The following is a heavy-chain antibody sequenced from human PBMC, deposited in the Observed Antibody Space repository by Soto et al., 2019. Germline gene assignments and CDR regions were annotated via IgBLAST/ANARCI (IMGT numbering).Heavy chain of an antibody. CDR3: ARTTRSGSFNFDY. Sequence: ASVKVSCKASGGTLSSYAISWVRQAPGQGLEWMGGIIPIFGTANYAQKFQGRVKITADESTSTAYMELSSLRSEDTAVYYCARTTRSGSFNFDYWGQGTLVTVSS. CDR1: GGTLSSYA. CDR2: IIPIFGTA. J-gene: IGHJ4*02. V-gene: IGHV1-69*13. D-gene: IGHD1-26*01.